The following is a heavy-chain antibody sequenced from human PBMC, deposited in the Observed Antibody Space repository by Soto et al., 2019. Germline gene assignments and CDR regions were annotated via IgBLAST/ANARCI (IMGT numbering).Heavy chain of an antibody. D-gene: IGHD3-10*01. CDR3: AKPFVNGEIDY. V-gene: IGHV3-23*01. J-gene: IGHJ4*02. CDR1: GFTFSTYA. Sequence: EVQLLESGGGLVQPGGSLRLSCVASGFTFSTYAMSWVRQAPGKGLEWVSIIGSSGGVTVYADSVKGRFTISRDNSKNTLYLQRTSLTAEDTAVYYCAKPFVNGEIDYWGQGTLVTVSS. CDR2: IGSSGGVT.